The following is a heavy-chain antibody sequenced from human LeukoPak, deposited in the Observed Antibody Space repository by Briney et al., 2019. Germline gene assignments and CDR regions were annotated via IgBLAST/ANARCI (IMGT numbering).Heavy chain of an antibody. CDR3: ARLGMKVIAFDI. CDR2: IYYSGST. V-gene: IGHV4-39*01. J-gene: IGHJ3*02. Sequence: PSETLSLTCTVSGGSISSSSYYWGWIRQPPGKGLEWIGSIYYSGSTYYNPSLKSRVTISVDTSKNQFSLKLSSVTAADTAVYYCARLGMKVIAFDIWGQGTMVTVSS. D-gene: IGHD3-16*02. CDR1: GGSISSSSYY.